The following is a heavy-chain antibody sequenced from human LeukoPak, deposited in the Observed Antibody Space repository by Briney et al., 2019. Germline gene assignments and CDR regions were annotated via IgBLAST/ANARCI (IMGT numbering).Heavy chain of an antibody. V-gene: IGHV4-39*01. CDR2: FYYSGNT. D-gene: IGHD5-24*01. J-gene: IGHJ3*01. Sequence: SDRLSLIRSVSVGSTNSRTYYWGSIRHPPGQGLGWIGSFYYSGNTYYTPSFESRVTISERTSKNQFSLRLSSVTAADTAVYYCARQQLWVTGRELWGQGTMVTCSS. CDR3: ARQQLWVTGREL. CDR1: VGSTNSRTYY.